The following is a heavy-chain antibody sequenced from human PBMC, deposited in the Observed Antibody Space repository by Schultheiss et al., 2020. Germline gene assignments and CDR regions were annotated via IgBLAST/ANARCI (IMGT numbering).Heavy chain of an antibody. D-gene: IGHD5-12*01. CDR1: GFTFSSYS. J-gene: IGHJ4*02. CDR3: VATVYIDYFDY. V-gene: IGHV3-73*01. CDR2: IRSKANSYAT. Sequence: GGSLRLSCAASGFTFSSYSMNWVRQAPGKGLEWVGRIRSKANSYATAYAASVKGRFTISRDDSKNKAYLQMNSLKTDDTAVYYCVATVYIDYFDYWGQGAQVTVSS.